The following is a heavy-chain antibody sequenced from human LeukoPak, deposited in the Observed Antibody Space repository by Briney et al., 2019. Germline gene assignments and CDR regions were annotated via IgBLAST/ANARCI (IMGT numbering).Heavy chain of an antibody. J-gene: IGHJ6*03. D-gene: IGHD5-12*01. Sequence: ASVKVSCKASGYSCTSFGMNWVRQAPGQGLEWLGWINTNTGNPTYGQGFTGRFVFSMDTSVSTAYLQISSLKAEDTALYYCATRYRGSYYYYMDVWGKGTTVIVSS. CDR2: INTNTGNP. CDR3: ATRYRGSYYYYMDV. CDR1: GYSCTSFG. V-gene: IGHV7-4-1*02.